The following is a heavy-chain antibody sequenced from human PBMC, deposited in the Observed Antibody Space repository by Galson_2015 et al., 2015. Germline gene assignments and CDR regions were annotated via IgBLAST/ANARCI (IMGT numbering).Heavy chain of an antibody. CDR1: GGSISSSSYY. D-gene: IGHD4-17*01. CDR2: IYYSGST. J-gene: IGHJ3*02. Sequence: SETLSLTCTVSGGSISSSSYYWGWIRQPPGKGLEWIGSIYYSGSTYYNPSLKSRVTISVDTSKNQFSLKLSSVTAADTAVYYCARLGIDSTVRGAFDIWGQGTMVTVSS. V-gene: IGHV4-39*01. CDR3: ARLGIDSTVRGAFDI.